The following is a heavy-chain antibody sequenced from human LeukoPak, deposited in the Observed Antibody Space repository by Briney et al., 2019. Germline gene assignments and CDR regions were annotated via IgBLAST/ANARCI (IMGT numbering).Heavy chain of an antibody. V-gene: IGHV3-11*01. CDR1: GLTFSDYY. Sequence: GGFLRLSCAASGLTFSDYYMSWIRQAPGKGLEWVSYISSSGSTIYYADSVKGRFTISRDNAKNSLYLQMNSLRAEDTAVYYCATEVRAGGAFDIWGQGTMVTVSS. CDR3: ATEVRAGGAFDI. D-gene: IGHD3-10*01. CDR2: ISSSGSTI. J-gene: IGHJ3*02.